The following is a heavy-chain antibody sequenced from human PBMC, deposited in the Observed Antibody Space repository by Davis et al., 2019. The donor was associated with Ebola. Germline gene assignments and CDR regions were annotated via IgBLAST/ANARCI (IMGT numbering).Heavy chain of an antibody. V-gene: IGHV3-74*01. J-gene: IGHJ6*02. Sequence: PGGSLRLSCAASGFTLSDYYMHWVRQVSGKGLVWVSGIDPDGSRVSYADSVKGRFTISRDNAKDTVYLQMNSLRAEDTAEYYCATLSYGMDVWGQGTTVTVSS. CDR1: GFTLSDYY. CDR2: IDPDGSRV. CDR3: ATLSYGMDV.